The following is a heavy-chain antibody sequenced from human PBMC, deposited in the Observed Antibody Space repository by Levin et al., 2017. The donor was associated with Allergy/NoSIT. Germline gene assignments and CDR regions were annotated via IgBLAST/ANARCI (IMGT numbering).Heavy chain of an antibody. D-gene: IGHD5-24*01. V-gene: IGHV3-72*01. CDR1: GFTFTDHY. CDR2: SRNAVNRDLT. Sequence: QAGGSLRLSCAASGFTFTDHYMDWVRQAPGKGLEWVGRSRNAVNRDLTEYAASVKGRFIISRDTSNNSIYLQMNGLKSEDTAIYYCVRVGGYKVREAFDFWGQGTLVTVSS. CDR3: VRVGGYKVREAFDF. J-gene: IGHJ3*01.